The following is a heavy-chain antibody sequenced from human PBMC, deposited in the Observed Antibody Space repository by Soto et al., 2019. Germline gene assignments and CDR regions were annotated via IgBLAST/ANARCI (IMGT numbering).Heavy chain of an antibody. CDR1: GGTFSSYA. CDR3: ATTEGGITGTVFDY. D-gene: IGHD1-20*01. CDR2: IIPIFGTA. V-gene: IGHV1-69*12. Sequence: QVQLVQSGAEVKKPGSSVKVSCKASGGTFSSYAISWVRQAPGQGLEWMGGIIPIFGTANYAQKFQGRVTITADESTSTAYMELSSLISEDMAFYDWATTEGGITGTVFDYWGQGTLVTVSS. J-gene: IGHJ4*02.